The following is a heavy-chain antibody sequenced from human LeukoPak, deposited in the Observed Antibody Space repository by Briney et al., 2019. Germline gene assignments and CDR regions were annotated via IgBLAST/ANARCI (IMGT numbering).Heavy chain of an antibody. CDR1: RFTFSSYG. CDR2: ISGGGGST. D-gene: IGHD2-2*01. V-gene: IGHV3-23*01. J-gene: IGHJ4*02. Sequence: GGTLRLSCAASRFTFSSYGMTWVRQAPGKGLEWVSTISGGGGSTYYADSVKGRFTISRDNSKNTLYLQMNSLRAEDTAVYYCAKVVVNYDGSNYFDYWGQGTLVTVSS. CDR3: AKVVVNYDGSNYFDY.